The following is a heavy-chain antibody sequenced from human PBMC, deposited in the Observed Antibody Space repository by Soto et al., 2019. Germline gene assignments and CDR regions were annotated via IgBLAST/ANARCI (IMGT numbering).Heavy chain of an antibody. D-gene: IGHD2-2*01. J-gene: IGHJ6*02. CDR1: GFTFSSYA. CDR2: ISGSGGST. V-gene: IGHV3-23*01. CDR3: ARIGGYCTSTSCYEFGMDV. Sequence: GGSLRLSCAASGFTFSSYAMSWVRQAPGKGLEWVSAISGSGGSTYYADSVKGRFTISRDNSKNTLYLQMISLRAEDTAMYYCARIGGYCTSTSCYEFGMDVWGQGTTVTVSS.